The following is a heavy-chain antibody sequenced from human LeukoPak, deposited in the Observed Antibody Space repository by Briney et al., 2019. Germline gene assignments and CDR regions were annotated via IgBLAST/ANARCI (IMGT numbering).Heavy chain of an antibody. Sequence: ASVKVSCKASGYTFTDYYMHWVRQAPGQGLEWMGGVIPSSGGTTYAEKFQDRVAMTRDTSTSTAYMELTRLTSDDTAVYYCAPFNHDQNMFDQWGQGTLVTVSS. CDR2: VIPSSGGT. D-gene: IGHD2/OR15-2a*01. CDR3: APFNHDQNMFDQ. J-gene: IGHJ4*02. V-gene: IGHV1-2*02. CDR1: GYTFTDYY.